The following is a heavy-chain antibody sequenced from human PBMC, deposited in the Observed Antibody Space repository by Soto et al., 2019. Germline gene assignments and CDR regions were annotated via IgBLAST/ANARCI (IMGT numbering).Heavy chain of an antibody. CDR2: ISYDGSNK. J-gene: IGHJ6*02. D-gene: IGHD2-15*01. CDR3: AKDLVKSGLPGYCSGGSCPFSYYYYGMDV. V-gene: IGHV3-30*18. CDR1: GFTFSSYG. Sequence: GGSLRLSCAASGFTFSSYGMHWVRRAPGKGLEWVAVISYDGSNKYYADSVKGRFTISRDNSKNTLYLQMNSLRAEDTAVYYCAKDLVKSGLPGYCSGGSCPFSYYYYGMDVWGQGTTVTVSS.